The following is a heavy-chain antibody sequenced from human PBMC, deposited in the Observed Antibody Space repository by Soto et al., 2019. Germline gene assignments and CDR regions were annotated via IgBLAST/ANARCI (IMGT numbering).Heavy chain of an antibody. Sequence: QVQLQESGPGLVKPSETLSLTCSVSGGSISSYYWSWIRQPPGKGLEWIGYIYGSGTTNYNPSLKSRVAIXXVXSXXQFSLKLTSVTAADTAVYYCARDRDRSGSYYGMDVWGQGTTVTVSS. V-gene: IGHV4-59*01. CDR3: ARDRDRSGSYYGMDV. J-gene: IGHJ6*02. D-gene: IGHD6-19*01. CDR2: IYGSGTT. CDR1: GGSISSYY.